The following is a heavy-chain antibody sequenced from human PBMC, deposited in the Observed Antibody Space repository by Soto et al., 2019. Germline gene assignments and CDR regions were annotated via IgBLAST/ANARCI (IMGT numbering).Heavy chain of an antibody. V-gene: IGHV4-39*01. J-gene: IGHJ4*02. D-gene: IGHD6-19*01. CDR3: ARSGGWYDY. Sequence: SESLSLTCTVSGFSISSCSYYWGWIRQPPGKGLEWIGSIYYSGSTYYTPSLKSRVTISVDTSKNQFSLKLSSVTAADTAVYYCARSGGWYDYWGQGTLVTVSS. CDR2: IYYSGST. CDR1: GFSISSCSYY.